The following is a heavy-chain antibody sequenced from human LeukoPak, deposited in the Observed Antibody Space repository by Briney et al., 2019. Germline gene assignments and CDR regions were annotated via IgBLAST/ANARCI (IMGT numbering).Heavy chain of an antibody. V-gene: IGHV3-21*01. CDR1: GFTFSSYS. CDR2: ISSSSSYI. J-gene: IGHJ4*02. CDR3: ARVSGGAAADY. D-gene: IGHD6-13*01. Sequence: GGSLRLSCAASGFTFSSYSMKWVRRAPGKGLEWVSSISSSSSYIYYADAVKSRFTISRDNAKNSLYLQMNSLRAEDTAVYYCARVSGGAAADYWGQGTLVTVSS.